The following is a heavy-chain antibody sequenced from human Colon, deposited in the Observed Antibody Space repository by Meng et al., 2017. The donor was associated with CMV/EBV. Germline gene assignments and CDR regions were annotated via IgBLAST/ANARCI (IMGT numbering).Heavy chain of an antibody. V-gene: IGHV1-3*01. Sequence: QVHLVQSGAEVKKAGASVRVSCKASGYSFSNYGLHWVRQAPGQGLEWMGWISPGDDNGKYSQKFQGRVAITKDTSASTAYLDLSSLKSEDTAVYYCAITSLFDYWGQGTLVTVSS. CDR2: ISPGDDNG. J-gene: IGHJ4*02. CDR1: GYSFSNYG. CDR3: AITSLFDY.